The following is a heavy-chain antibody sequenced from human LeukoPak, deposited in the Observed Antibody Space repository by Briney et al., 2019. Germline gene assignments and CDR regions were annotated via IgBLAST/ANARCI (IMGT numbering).Heavy chain of an antibody. D-gene: IGHD3-22*01. CDR3: ARDSSGYRRGSFDY. Sequence: PSETLSLTCTVSGASFTTYYWSWIRQPPGKGLEWIGYIYYSGSTNYNPSLKSRVTISVDTSNNQFSLKLSSVTAADTAVYYCARDSSGYRRGSFDYWGQGTLVTVSS. V-gene: IGHV4-59*01. CDR2: IYYSGST. CDR1: GASFTTYY. J-gene: IGHJ4*02.